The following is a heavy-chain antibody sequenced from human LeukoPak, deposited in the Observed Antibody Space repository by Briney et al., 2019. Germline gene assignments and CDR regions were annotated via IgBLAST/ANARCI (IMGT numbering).Heavy chain of an antibody. J-gene: IGHJ4*02. D-gene: IGHD2-2*01. CDR2: INPDNGGT. Sequence: ASMKVSCKASGYTFTGYYMHWVRQAPGQGLEWMGWINPDNGGTNYAQKFQGRVTMTRDTSITTAYMELSRLRSDDTAIYYCARSIAIIPTVAHFDYWGQGTLVTVS. CDR1: GYTFTGYY. V-gene: IGHV1-2*02. CDR3: ARSIAIIPTVAHFDY.